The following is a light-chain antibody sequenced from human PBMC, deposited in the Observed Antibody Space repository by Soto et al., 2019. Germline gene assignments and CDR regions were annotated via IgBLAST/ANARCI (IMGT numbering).Light chain of an antibody. V-gene: IGLV1-51*02. CDR2: END. J-gene: IGLJ2*01. Sequence: QSVLTQPPSVSAAPGQKVTISCSGSSSNIGNNYVSWYQQFPGTAPKLLIYENDKRPSGIPDRFSASKSGTSATLGITGLQTGDEADYYCAAWDNSLSAGAFGGGTKVTVL. CDR1: SSNIGNNY. CDR3: AAWDNSLSAGA.